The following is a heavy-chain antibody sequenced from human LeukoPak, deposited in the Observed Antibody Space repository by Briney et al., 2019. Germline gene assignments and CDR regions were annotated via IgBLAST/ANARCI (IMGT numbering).Heavy chain of an antibody. CDR3: AREPDYGSGSYFDY. V-gene: IGHV4-34*01. CDR1: GGSFSDYF. D-gene: IGHD3-10*01. CDR2: INHSGST. J-gene: IGHJ4*02. Sequence: SETLSLTCAVSGGSFSDYFWTWIRQPPGKGLEWIGEINHSGSTNYNLFLKSRVTISVDTSKNQFSLKLSSVTAADTAVYYCAREPDYGSGSYFDYWGQGTLVTVSS.